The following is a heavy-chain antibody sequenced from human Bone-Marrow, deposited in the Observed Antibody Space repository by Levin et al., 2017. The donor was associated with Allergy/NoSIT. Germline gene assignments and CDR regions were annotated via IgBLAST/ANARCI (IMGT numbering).Heavy chain of an antibody. D-gene: IGHD2-15*01. CDR3: ARDRLYCSVGDCPPGGEYLQH. CDR2: ISYDAENK. CDR1: GFMFSSYA. V-gene: IGHV3-30*04. Sequence: PGGSLRLSCAASGFMFSSYAMHWVRQAPGKGLEWVAVISYDAENKFYLESVKGRFTISRDNSKNTLYLQLNSLRVDDTAVYFCARDRLYCSVGDCPPGGEYLQHWGQGTLVAVSS. J-gene: IGHJ1*01.